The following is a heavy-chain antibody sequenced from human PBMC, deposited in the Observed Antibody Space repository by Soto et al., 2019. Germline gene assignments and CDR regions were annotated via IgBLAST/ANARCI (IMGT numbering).Heavy chain of an antibody. D-gene: IGHD4-17*01. J-gene: IGHJ2*01. CDR2: IRNKVNSYAI. CDR3: ATLPNVDGGVGGRYFDL. CDR1: GFTFIVSA. Sequence: GGSLRLSCAASGFTFIVSAVHWVRQTSVKGLEWIGRIRNKVNSYAIVYPASVRGRFRLSRDDSKNTAYLQMNSLRTDDTAVYYCATLPNVDGGVGGRYFDLWGRGTLVHRLL. V-gene: IGHV3-73*01.